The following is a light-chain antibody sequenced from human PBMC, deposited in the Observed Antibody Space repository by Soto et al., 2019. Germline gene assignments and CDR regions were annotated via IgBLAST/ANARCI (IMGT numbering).Light chain of an antibody. J-gene: IGKJ1*01. V-gene: IGKV3-15*01. CDR1: QSVSSN. CDR2: DAS. CDR3: QHYDNWTPWT. Sequence: EIVITQSPATLSASLGDRATLSCRASQSVSSNLAWYQQRPGQAPRLLIYDASTRATGIPARFSGSGSGTEFSLTISILQSEDFAVYYCQHYDNWTPWTFGQGTKVDI.